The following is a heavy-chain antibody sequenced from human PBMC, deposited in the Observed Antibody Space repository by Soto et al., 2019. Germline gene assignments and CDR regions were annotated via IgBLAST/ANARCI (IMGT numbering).Heavy chain of an antibody. CDR2: IDNSGST. V-gene: IGHV4-4*07. D-gene: IGHD3-3*01. CDR3: ARGGQDFWSSPFDY. Sequence: SETLSLTCTVSGGSISNYFCNWIRQPAGKGLEWIGRIDNSGSTNSNPSRKSRITMSADTSKNQFSLKLNSVTAADTAVYYCARGGQDFWSSPFDYWGQGALVTVSS. J-gene: IGHJ4*02. CDR1: GGSISNYF.